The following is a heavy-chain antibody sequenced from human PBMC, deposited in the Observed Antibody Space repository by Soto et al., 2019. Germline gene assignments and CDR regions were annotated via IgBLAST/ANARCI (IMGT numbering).Heavy chain of an antibody. V-gene: IGHV1-3*04. CDR3: VGGKNCSEEASDY. CDR1: GYTFTAHA. D-gene: IGHD1-1*01. CDR2: INTGKGDT. Sequence: GASVKVSCKASGYTFTAHAMHWVRQAPGQGLEWMGWINTGKGDTKYSQKFQGRITITRDTSASTTYMELSSLKSEGTVLYYCVGGKNCSEEASDYWGKGTLVPVSS. J-gene: IGHJ4*02.